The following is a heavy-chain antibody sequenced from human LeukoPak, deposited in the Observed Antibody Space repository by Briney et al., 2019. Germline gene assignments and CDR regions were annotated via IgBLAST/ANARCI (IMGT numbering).Heavy chain of an antibody. V-gene: IGHV3-48*01. D-gene: IGHD3-22*01. CDR2: ISSSSSTI. CDR3: ASRTQTYYYDSSGYSHFDY. Sequence: PGGSLRLSCAASGFTFSSYSMNWVRQAPGKGLEWVSYISSSSSTIYYADSVKGRFTISRDNSKNTLYLQMNSLRAEDTAVYYCASRTQTYYYDSSGYSHFDYWGQGTLVTVSS. CDR1: GFTFSSYS. J-gene: IGHJ4*02.